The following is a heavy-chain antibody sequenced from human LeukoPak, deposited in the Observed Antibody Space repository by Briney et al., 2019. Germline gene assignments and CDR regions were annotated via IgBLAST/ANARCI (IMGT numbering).Heavy chain of an antibody. J-gene: IGHJ4*02. CDR1: GFIFDDYA. Sequence: PGGSLRLSCAASGFIFDDYAMHWVRQAPGKGLEWVSLISGDGGTTYYADSVKGRFTISRDNSKNTLYLQMNSLRAEDTAVYYCAKHSYRVDSFTDYWGQGTLATVSS. CDR3: AKHSYRVDSFTDY. CDR2: ISGDGGTT. D-gene: IGHD5-12*01. V-gene: IGHV3-43*02.